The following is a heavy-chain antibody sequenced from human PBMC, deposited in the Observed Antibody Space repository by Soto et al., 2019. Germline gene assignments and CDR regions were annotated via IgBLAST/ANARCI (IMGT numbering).Heavy chain of an antibody. CDR1: GFTFSSYA. Sequence: QVQLVESGGGVVQPGRSLRLSCAASGFTFSSYAMHWVRQAPGKGLEWVAVISYDGSNKYYADSVKGRFTISRDNSKNTLYLQMNSLRAEDTAVYYCARVFRPWGAIDYWGQGTLVTVSS. CDR3: ARVFRPWGAIDY. CDR2: ISYDGSNK. V-gene: IGHV3-30-3*01. J-gene: IGHJ4*02. D-gene: IGHD7-27*01.